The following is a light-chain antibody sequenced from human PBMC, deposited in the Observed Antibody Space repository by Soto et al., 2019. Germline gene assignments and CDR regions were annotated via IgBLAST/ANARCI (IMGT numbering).Light chain of an antibody. J-gene: IGKJ4*01. Sequence: DIQMTQSPSTLSASVGDRVTITCRASQSISSWLAWYQQKPGKAPNLLIYKASSLESGVPSRFSGSGSGTEFTLTVSSLQPDDFAAYDCQQYDSYPLPFGGGTKVDSK. CDR1: QSISSW. V-gene: IGKV1-5*03. CDR2: KAS. CDR3: QQYDSYPLP.